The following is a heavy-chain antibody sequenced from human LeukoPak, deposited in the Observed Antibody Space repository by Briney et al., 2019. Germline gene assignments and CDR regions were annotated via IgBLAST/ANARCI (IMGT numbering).Heavy chain of an antibody. CDR3: ARERQDTILHSGAFDI. CDR1: GFTFSTYF. CDR2: IASDGSHT. V-gene: IGHV3-30-3*01. Sequence: PGGSLRLSCAASGFTFSTYFMHWVRQAPGKGLEWVADIASDGSHTFYVESVKGRFTISRGNSKNTLYLQVNSLRAEDTAVYFCARERQDTILHSGAFDIWGQGTMVTVSS. D-gene: IGHD2-21*01. J-gene: IGHJ3*02.